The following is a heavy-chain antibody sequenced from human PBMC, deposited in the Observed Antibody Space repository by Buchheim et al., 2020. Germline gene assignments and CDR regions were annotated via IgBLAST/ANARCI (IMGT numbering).Heavy chain of an antibody. CDR3: ARGDARTEVYDFWSGYPMDGMDV. Sequence: QVQLQESGPGLVKPSQTLSLTCTVSGGSISSGGYYWSWIRQHPGKGLEWIGYIYYSGSTYYNPSLKSRVTISVDTSKNQFSLKLSSVTAADTAVYYCARGDARTEVYDFWSGYPMDGMDVWGQGTT. D-gene: IGHD3-3*01. CDR1: GGSISSGGYY. J-gene: IGHJ6*02. CDR2: IYYSGST. V-gene: IGHV4-31*03.